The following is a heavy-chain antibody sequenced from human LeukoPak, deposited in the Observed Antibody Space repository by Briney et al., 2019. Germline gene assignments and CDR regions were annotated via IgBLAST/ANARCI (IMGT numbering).Heavy chain of an antibody. V-gene: IGHV3-33*06. Sequence: GRSLRLPCAASGFTFSSYGMHWVRQAPGKGLEWVAVIWYDGSNKYYADSVKGRFTISRDNSKNTLYLQMNSLRAEDTAVYYCAKMGGYCTNGVCLQAYYYYYYMDVWGKGTTVTVSS. J-gene: IGHJ6*03. CDR2: IWYDGSNK. CDR3: AKMGGYCTNGVCLQAYYYYYYMDV. D-gene: IGHD2-8*01. CDR1: GFTFSSYG.